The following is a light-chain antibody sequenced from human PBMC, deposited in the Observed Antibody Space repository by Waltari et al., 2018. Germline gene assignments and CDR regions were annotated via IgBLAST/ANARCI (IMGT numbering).Light chain of an antibody. V-gene: IGKV4-1*01. J-gene: IGKJ2*01. Sequence: DIVMTQSPDSLAVSLGERATINCKSSQSVLYSSNNKNYLALYQQKLGQSPKLLIYWASTRESGVPDRFSGSGSGTDFTLTISSLQAEDVAVYYCQPYYSTPYTFGQGTKLEIK. CDR2: WAS. CDR1: QSVLYSSNNKNY. CDR3: QPYYSTPYT.